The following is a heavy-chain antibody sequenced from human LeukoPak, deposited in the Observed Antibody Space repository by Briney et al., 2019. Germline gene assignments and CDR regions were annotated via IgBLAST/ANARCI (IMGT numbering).Heavy chain of an antibody. J-gene: IGHJ3*02. CDR1: GGSTSSYY. CDR2: LYHSGKT. CDR3: ARHQKDSYDSIFHAFEI. D-gene: IGHD3-22*01. Sequence: SETLSLTCAVSGGSTSSYYWSWIRQPPGRGLEWIGCLYHSGKTFYNPSLKSRVTISVDTSKNQFSLMLNSVTAADTATYYCARHQKDSYDSIFHAFEIWGQGTMATVSS. V-gene: IGHV4-59*03.